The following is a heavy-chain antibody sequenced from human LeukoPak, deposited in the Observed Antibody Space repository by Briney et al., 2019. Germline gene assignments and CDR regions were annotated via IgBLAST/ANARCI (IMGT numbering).Heavy chain of an antibody. CDR3: AKGRGSGYYTPFDY. D-gene: IGHD3-22*01. CDR2: ISDSGGST. J-gene: IGHJ4*02. CDR1: GFTFSSYA. Sequence: GGSLRLSCAASGFTFSSYAMSWVRQAPGKGLEWVSVISDSGGSTYYADSVAGRFTISRDNSKNTLHLQMNSLRAEDTAVYYCAKGRGSGYYTPFDYWGQGTLVTVSS. V-gene: IGHV3-23*01.